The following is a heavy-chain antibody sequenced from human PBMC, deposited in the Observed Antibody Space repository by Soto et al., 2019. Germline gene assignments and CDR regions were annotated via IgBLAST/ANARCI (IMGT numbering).Heavy chain of an antibody. V-gene: IGHV3-33*01. J-gene: IGHJ6*02. CDR1: GFTFSSYG. D-gene: IGHD3-10*01. Sequence: PGGSLRLSCAASGFTFSSYGMHWVRQAPGKGLEWVAVIWYDGSNKYYADSVKGRFTISRDNSKNTLYLQMNSLRAEDTAVYYCARDRXVKRFGELSGLDYGMDVWGQGTTVTVSS. CDR3: ARDRXVKRFGELSGLDYGMDV. CDR2: IWYDGSNK.